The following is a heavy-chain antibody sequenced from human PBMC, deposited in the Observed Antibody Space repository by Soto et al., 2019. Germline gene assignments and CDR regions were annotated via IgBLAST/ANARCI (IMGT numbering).Heavy chain of an antibody. CDR2: ISSSSSTI. J-gene: IGHJ5*02. D-gene: IGHD3-3*01. CDR1: GFTFSSYS. Sequence: GGSLRRSCAASGFTFSSYSMNCVRQAPGKGLEWVSYISSSSSTIYYADSVKGRFTISRDNAKNSLYLQMNSLRAEDTAVYYCARGGTQDRLRFLEWFWFDPWGQGTLVTVSS. V-gene: IGHV3-48*01. CDR3: ARGGTQDRLRFLEWFWFDP.